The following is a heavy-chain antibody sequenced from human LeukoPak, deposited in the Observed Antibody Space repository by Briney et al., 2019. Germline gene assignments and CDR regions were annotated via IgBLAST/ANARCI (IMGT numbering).Heavy chain of an antibody. V-gene: IGHV4-39*01. Sequence: PSETLSLTCTVSGGSISSSSYYWGWIRQPPGKGLEWIGSIYYSGSTYYNPSLKSRVTISVDTSKNQFSLKLSSVTAADTAVYYCASPYYDSSGYDGYWGQGTLVTVSS. CDR2: IYYSGST. CDR1: GGSISSSSYY. CDR3: ASPYYDSSGYDGY. D-gene: IGHD3-22*01. J-gene: IGHJ4*02.